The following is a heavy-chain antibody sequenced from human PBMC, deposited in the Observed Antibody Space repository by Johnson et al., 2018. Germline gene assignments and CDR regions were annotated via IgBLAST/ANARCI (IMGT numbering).Heavy chain of an antibody. CDR1: GFTFDDYA. Sequence: VQSGRSLRLSCAASGFTFDDYAMHWVRQAPGKGLEWVSGISWNSGRIGYADSVKGRFTISRDNAKNSLYLQRKSLRAEDTALYYCAKGDATIMRYYGMDVWGQGTTVTVSS. D-gene: IGHD5-12*01. CDR2: ISWNSGRI. J-gene: IGHJ6*02. CDR3: AKGDATIMRYYGMDV. V-gene: IGHV3-9*01.